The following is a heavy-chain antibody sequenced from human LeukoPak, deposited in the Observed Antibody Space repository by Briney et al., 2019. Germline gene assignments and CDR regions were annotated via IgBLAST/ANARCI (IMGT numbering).Heavy chain of an antibody. Sequence: ASVTVSCKASGSTFTGYYIHWVRQAPGPGLEWMGWINPNSGGTNYAQNFQGRVTMTRDTSISTAYMELSSLTSDDTAVYYCARSHCISTSCYPDYWGQGTLVTVSS. CDR2: INPNSGGT. CDR1: GSTFTGYY. V-gene: IGHV1-2*02. J-gene: IGHJ4*02. D-gene: IGHD2-2*01. CDR3: ARSHCISTSCYPDY.